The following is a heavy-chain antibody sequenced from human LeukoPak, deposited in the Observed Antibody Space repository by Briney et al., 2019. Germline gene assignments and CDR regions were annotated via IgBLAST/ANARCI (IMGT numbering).Heavy chain of an antibody. J-gene: IGHJ4*02. D-gene: IGHD4-23*01. Sequence: SETLSLTCTVSGGSVSSYYWSWIRQPPGKGLEWIWYIYYSGSTNYNPSLKSRVTTSVDTSKNQFSLKLSSVTAADTAVYYCARDNYGGNSGFDYWGQGTLVTVSS. CDR2: IYYSGST. V-gene: IGHV4-59*02. CDR1: GGSVSSYY. CDR3: ARDNYGGNSGFDY.